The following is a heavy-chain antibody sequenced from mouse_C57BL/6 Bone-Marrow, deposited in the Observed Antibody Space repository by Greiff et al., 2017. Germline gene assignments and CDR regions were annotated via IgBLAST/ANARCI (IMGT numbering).Heavy chain of an antibody. CDR2: IDPSDSYT. CDR1: GYTFTSYW. Sequence: QVQLQQPGAELVRPGTSVKLSCKASGYTFTSYWMHWVKQRPGQGLEWIGVIDPSDSYTNYNQKFKGKATLTVDTSSSTAYMQLSSLTSEDSAVYYCAREGYDYDEGWGQGTTLTVSS. D-gene: IGHD2-4*01. V-gene: IGHV1-59*01. J-gene: IGHJ2*01. CDR3: AREGYDYDEG.